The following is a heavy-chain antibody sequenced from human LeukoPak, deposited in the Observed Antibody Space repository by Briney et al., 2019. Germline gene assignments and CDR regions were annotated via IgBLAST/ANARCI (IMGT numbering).Heavy chain of an antibody. V-gene: IGHV3-30-3*01. J-gene: IGHJ3*02. CDR3: ARGGPYYDFWNGYDAFDI. CDR1: GFTFSSYA. D-gene: IGHD3-3*01. CDR2: ISYDGSNK. Sequence: GCSLRLSCAASGFTFSSYAMQLVRQAPGKGLEWVAVISYDGSNKYYADSVKGRFTISRDNSQITLYLHMNSLSAEDPAVYYCARGGPYYDFWNGYDAFDIWGQGTMVTVSS.